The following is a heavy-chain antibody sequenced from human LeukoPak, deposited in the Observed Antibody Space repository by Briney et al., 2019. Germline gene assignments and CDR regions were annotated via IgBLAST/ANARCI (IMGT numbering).Heavy chain of an antibody. Sequence: SETLSLTCTVSGGSISSYYWSWIRQPAGKGLEWIGRIYTSGSTNYNPSLKSRVTISVDTSKNQFSLKLSSVTAADTAVYYCASYYYGSGSYYYGRYFDYWGQGTLVTVSS. CDR3: ASYYYGSGSYYYGRYFDY. CDR1: GGSISSYY. D-gene: IGHD3-10*01. J-gene: IGHJ4*02. CDR2: IYTSGST. V-gene: IGHV4-4*07.